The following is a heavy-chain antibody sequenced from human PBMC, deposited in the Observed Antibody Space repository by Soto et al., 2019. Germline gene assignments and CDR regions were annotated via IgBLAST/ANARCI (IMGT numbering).Heavy chain of an antibody. CDR2: IYWDGDK. D-gene: IGHD2-21*02. CDR3: AHSRCGDDSLRSYSSHHPDDMDA. CDR1: GFSLNTGGLG. Sequence: QITLKESGPTLVKPTQTLTLTCTFSGFSLNTGGLGVGWIRQPPGKALEWLALIYWDGDKRYSPSLKSRLSVTKATSNNQXXLXMIXLYPVDTATDYCAHSRCGDDSLRSYSSHHPDDMDAGGQGTTGCGSS. J-gene: IGHJ6*02. V-gene: IGHV2-5*02.